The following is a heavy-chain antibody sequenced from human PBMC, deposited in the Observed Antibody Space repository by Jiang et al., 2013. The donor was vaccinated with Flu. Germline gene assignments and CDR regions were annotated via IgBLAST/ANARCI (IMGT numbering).Heavy chain of an antibody. CDR3: AAIHCGGDCYYYGMDV. CDR2: IVVGSGNT. V-gene: IGHV1-58*02. J-gene: IGHJ6*02. D-gene: IGHD2-21*01. Sequence: GAEVKKPGTSVKVSCKASGFTFTSSAMQWVRQARGQRLEWIGWIVVGSGNTNYAQKFQERVTITRDMSTSTAYMELSSLRSEDTAVYYCAAIHCGGDCYYYGMDVWGQGTTVTVSS. CDR1: GFTFTSSA.